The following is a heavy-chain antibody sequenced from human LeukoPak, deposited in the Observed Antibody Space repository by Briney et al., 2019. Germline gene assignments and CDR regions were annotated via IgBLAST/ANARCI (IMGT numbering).Heavy chain of an antibody. CDR2: IHHSGRT. J-gene: IGHJ5*01. CDR3: ARGRSRVTIFGVALNWLDS. V-gene: IGHV4-34*01. Sequence: SETLSLTCAVYGGSFSNYDWTWIRRPPGKGLEWIGEIHHSGRTNYNPSLKSRITISADTSKKQFSLRLSSVTAADTAVYYCARGRSRVTIFGVALNWLDSWGQGNLVTVSS. CDR1: GGSFSNYD. D-gene: IGHD3-3*01.